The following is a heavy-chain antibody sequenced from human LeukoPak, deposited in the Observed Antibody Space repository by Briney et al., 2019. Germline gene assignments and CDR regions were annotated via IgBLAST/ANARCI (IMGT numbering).Heavy chain of an antibody. Sequence: PGGSLRLSCAASGFAFSSYWMLWVRQAPGKGLVWVSLINGDGTITTYADFVKGRFTISRDNAENILYLQMNSLRAEDTAIYYCSRSQFDYWGQGILVTVSS. CDR2: INGDGTIT. CDR1: GFAFSSYW. J-gene: IGHJ4*02. V-gene: IGHV3-74*01. CDR3: SRSQFDY.